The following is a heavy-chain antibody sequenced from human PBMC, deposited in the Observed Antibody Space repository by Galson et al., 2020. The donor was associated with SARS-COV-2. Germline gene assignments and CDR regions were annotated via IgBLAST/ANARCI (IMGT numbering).Heavy chain of an antibody. CDR3: LSYSSTRQNH. Sequence: GGSLRLSCSASGFMFSDYAMHWVRQAPGKGFEYVSPISSNGETSFYADSVNGRFTMSRDNSKSMFYLQMTALRLEDTAFYFCLSYSSTRQNHWGQGTLVTVSS. D-gene: IGHD6-19*01. V-gene: IGHV3-64D*06. CDR1: GFMFSDYA. CDR2: ISSNGETS. J-gene: IGHJ5*02.